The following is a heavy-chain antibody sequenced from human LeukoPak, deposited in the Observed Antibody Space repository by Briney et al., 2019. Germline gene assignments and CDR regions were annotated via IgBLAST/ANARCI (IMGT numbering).Heavy chain of an antibody. CDR3: AVNTVTTRYYYYYYYMDV. CDR1: GYTITGYY. D-gene: IGHD4-17*01. V-gene: IGHV1-2*02. Sequence: GASVKVSCKASGYTITGYYMHWVRQAPGQGLEWTGWINPNSGGTNYAQKFQGRVTMTRDTSISTAYMELSRLRSDDTAVYYCAVNTVTTRYYYYYYYMDVWGKGTTVTVSS. J-gene: IGHJ6*03. CDR2: INPNSGGT.